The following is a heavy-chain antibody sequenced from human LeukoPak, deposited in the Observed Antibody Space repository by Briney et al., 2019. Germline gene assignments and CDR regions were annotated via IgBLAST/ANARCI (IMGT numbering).Heavy chain of an antibody. CDR3: AATVLGGFFDY. CDR1: GFTFNSYA. J-gene: IGHJ4*02. CDR2: ITRGGGTT. D-gene: IGHD3-16*01. Sequence: GGSLRLSCAGSGFTFNSYAMCWVRQAPGQGLEWVSAITRGGGTTFYADSVKGRFTISRDNSKNTLYLQMNSLRAEDTAVFYCAATVLGGFFDYWGQGILVTVSS. V-gene: IGHV3-23*01.